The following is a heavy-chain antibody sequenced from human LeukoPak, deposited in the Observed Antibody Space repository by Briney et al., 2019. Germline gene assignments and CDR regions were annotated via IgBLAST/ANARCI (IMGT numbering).Heavy chain of an antibody. D-gene: IGHD3-10*01. CDR2: IKQDGSEK. CDR1: GFTFSSYW. CDR3: ARDLSPSPLGSGSLRPGAFDI. V-gene: IGHV3-7*01. J-gene: IGHJ3*02. Sequence: GGSLRLSCAASGFTFSSYWMSWVRQAPGKGLEWVANIKQDGSEKYYVDSVKGRFTISRDNAKNSLYLQMNSLRAEDTAVYYCARDLSPSPLGSGSLRPGAFDIWGQGTMVTVSS.